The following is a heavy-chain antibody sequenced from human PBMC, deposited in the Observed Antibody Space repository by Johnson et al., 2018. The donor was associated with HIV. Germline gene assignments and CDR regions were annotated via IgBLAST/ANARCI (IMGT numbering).Heavy chain of an antibody. V-gene: IGHV3-66*01. CDR1: GLTVSSNY. J-gene: IGHJ3*02. Sequence: VQQVESGGGLVQPGGSLRLSCAASGLTVSSNYMSWVRQAPGKGLEWVSVIYSGGSTYYADSVTGRLTISRDNSKNTLYLQMNSLRAEDTAVYYCARDRRFGDPGAFDIWGQGTMVTVSS. D-gene: IGHD2-21*02. CDR3: ARDRRFGDPGAFDI. CDR2: IYSGGST.